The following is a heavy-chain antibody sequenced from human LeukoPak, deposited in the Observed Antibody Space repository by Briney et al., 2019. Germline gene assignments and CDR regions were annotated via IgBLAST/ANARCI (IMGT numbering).Heavy chain of an antibody. CDR1: GLTFSSYA. V-gene: IGHV3-23*01. CDR2: ISAGGGST. J-gene: IGHJ4*02. CDR3: ARVCIAAAGTGSLDY. D-gene: IGHD6-13*01. Sequence: GGSLRLSCAASGLTFSSYAMSWVRRAPGKGLEWVSVISAGGGSTYYADSVMGRFTISRDNSNNTLYLQMNSLRAEDTAVYYCARVCIAAAGTGSLDYWGQGTLVTVSS.